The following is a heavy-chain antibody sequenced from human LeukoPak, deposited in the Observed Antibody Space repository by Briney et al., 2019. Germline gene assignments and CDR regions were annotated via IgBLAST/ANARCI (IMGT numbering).Heavy chain of an antibody. D-gene: IGHD6-13*01. CDR3: ARVQKGIAAAGTGGGWFEP. CDR1: GFTFSSYG. J-gene: IGHJ5*02. V-gene: IGHV3-30*02. CDR2: IRYDGSNK. Sequence: PGGSLRLSCAASGFTFSSYGMHWVRQAPGKGLEWVAFIRYDGSNKYYADSVRGQFTISRDNAKKSLYLQMNSLRAEDTAVYYCARVQKGIAAAGTGGGWFEPWGQGTLVTVSA.